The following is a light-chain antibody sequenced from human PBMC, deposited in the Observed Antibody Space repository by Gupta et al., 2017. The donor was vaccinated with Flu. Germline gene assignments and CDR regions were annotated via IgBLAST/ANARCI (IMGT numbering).Light chain of an antibody. CDR3: CSYAGSYTFV. Sequence: ALTQPRSVSRSPGQPVTISCTETDSDVGGYNYDSWYRQHPGEAHKLIVSDVSKRTSGVPDRFSGSKSGNTASLTISGLQVDDEADYYCCSYAGSYTFVFGGGTQLTVL. J-gene: IGLJ2*01. CDR2: DVS. V-gene: IGLV2-11*01. CDR1: DSDVGGYNY.